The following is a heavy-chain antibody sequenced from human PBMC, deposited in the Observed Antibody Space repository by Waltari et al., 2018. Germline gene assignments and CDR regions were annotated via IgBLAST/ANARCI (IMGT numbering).Heavy chain of an antibody. CDR1: GYTFTNNH. D-gene: IGHD2-2*01. CDR2: IKPKSGGT. J-gene: IGHJ5*02. CDR3: AREIRPDCSSTSGYEVWFDP. V-gene: IGHV1-2*02. Sequence: QVHLVQSGAEVKKPGASVKVSCKSSGYTFTNNHMHWVRQAPGQGLEWRGWIKPKSGGTNNETKFQGRVTMTRETCISTAYMGRRRLRSDDTAVYYCAREIRPDCSSTSGYEVWFDPWGQGTLVTVSS.